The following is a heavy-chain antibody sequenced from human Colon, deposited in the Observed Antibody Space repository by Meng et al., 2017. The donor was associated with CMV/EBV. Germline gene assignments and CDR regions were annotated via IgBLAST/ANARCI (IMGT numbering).Heavy chain of an antibody. V-gene: IGHV7-4-1*02. J-gene: IGHJ4*02. D-gene: IGHD2-15*01. CDR2: INTKTGHP. CDR3: ATGSLVAHSKAY. CDR1: GYTFSTYK. Sequence: SCKASGYTFSTYKSKWVRQAPGQRREWMGYINTKTGHPTYVQGFTGRFVFSLDTSVSTAYLQISSLKPDDTALYYCATGSLVAHSKAYRGQGTLVTVSS.